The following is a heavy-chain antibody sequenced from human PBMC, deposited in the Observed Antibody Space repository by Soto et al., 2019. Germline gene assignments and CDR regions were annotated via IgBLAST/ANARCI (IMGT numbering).Heavy chain of an antibody. CDR1: GFTFSSYD. V-gene: IGHV3-13*01. D-gene: IGHD2-2*01. Sequence: EVQLVESGGGLVQPGGSLSLSCAASGFTFSSYDMHWVRQATGKGLEWVSGIGTGGDTYYPGSVKGRFTISRENAKNSLYLQMNSLRAEDTAVYYCARGYCSSTSCYEGYSYYGMDVWGQGTTVTVSS. CDR2: IGTGGDT. J-gene: IGHJ6*02. CDR3: ARGYCSSTSCYEGYSYYGMDV.